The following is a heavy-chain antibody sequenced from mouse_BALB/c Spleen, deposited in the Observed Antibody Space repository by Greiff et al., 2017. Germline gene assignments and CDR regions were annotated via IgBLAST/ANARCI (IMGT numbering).Heavy chain of an antibody. Sequence: EVKLVESGGGLVKPGGSLKLSCAASGFTFSSYAMSWVRQTPEKRLEWVASISSGGSTYYPDSVKGRFTISRDNARNILYLQMSSLRSEDTAMYYCARAGLRPYAMDYWGQGTSVTVSS. J-gene: IGHJ4*01. CDR3: ARAGLRPYAMDY. CDR2: ISSGGST. V-gene: IGHV5-6-5*01. CDR1: GFTFSSYA. D-gene: IGHD2-2*01.